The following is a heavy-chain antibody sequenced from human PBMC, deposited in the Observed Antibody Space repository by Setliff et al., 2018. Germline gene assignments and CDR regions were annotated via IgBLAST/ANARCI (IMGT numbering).Heavy chain of an antibody. Sequence: ASVKVSCKASGYTLTKYYMHWVRQAPGQGLEWMGIINPSGGLTSYAQKFQGRVTMTRDTSTSTVYMEVSSLRSEDTAVYFCARGGSPDCSTAGCRYGDYVYWGQGTQVTVSS. D-gene: IGHD2-2*01. V-gene: IGHV1-46*03. CDR2: INPSGGLT. CDR3: ARGGSPDCSTAGCRYGDYVY. J-gene: IGHJ4*02. CDR1: GYTLTKYY.